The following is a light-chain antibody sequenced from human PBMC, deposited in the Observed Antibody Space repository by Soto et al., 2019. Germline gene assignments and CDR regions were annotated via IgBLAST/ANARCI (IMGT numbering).Light chain of an antibody. V-gene: IGKV3-20*01. CDR3: QQHDNSPIYT. J-gene: IGKJ2*01. Sequence: EIVLTQSPGTLSLSPGERATLSCRASQSIGADYLAWYQQKPGQAPRLLIHGASSRATGIPDRFSGSGSGTDFTLTISSLEPDDSAVYYCQQHDNSPIYTFGQGTKLEMK. CDR1: QSIGADY. CDR2: GAS.